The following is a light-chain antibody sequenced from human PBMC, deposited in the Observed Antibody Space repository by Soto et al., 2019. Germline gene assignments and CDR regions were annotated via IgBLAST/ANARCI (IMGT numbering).Light chain of an antibody. CDR1: QSISSRY. CDR2: AAS. Sequence: EIVLTQSPGTLSLSPGERATLSCRASQSISSRYLAWYQQKPGQAPRLLIYAASSRATGIPDRFSGSGSGTYFTLSISRLEPEDFAVYYCQQYVTSSPRTFGQGTKVEIK. V-gene: IGKV3-20*01. J-gene: IGKJ1*01. CDR3: QQYVTSSPRT.